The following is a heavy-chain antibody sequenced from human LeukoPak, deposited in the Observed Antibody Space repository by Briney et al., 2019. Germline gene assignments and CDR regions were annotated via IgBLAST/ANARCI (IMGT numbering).Heavy chain of an antibody. CDR1: GVSVSSGSYY. D-gene: IGHD4-23*01. CDR3: AREIYGGNSRPYFFDY. Sequence: SETLSLTCTVSGVSVSSGSYYWSWIRQPPGKGLEWIGYIYYSGSTNYNPSLKSRVTISVDTSKNQFSLKLSSVTAADTAVYYCAREIYGGNSRPYFFDYWGQGTLVTVSS. J-gene: IGHJ4*02. CDR2: IYYSGST. V-gene: IGHV4-61*01.